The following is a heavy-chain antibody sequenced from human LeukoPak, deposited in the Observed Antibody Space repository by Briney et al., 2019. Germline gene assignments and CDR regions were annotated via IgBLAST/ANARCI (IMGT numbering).Heavy chain of an antibody. CDR1: GFTFSSYS. J-gene: IGHJ4*02. Sequence: GGSLRLSCAASGFTFSSYSMTWVRQAPGKGLEWVSSISSSSSYIYYADSVKGRFTISRDNAKNSLYLQMNSLRAEDTAVYYCARDGPYTVTTHFVDYWGQGTLVTVSS. V-gene: IGHV3-21*01. CDR2: ISSSSSYI. D-gene: IGHD4-11*01. CDR3: ARDGPYTVTTHFVDY.